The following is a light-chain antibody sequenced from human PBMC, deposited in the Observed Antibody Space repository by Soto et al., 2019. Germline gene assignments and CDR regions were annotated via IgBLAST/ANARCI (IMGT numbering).Light chain of an antibody. Sequence: QSALTQPASVSGSPRQSITISCTGTSSDVGAYNYVSWYQQHPGKAPKLMIYEVSNRPSGVSNRFSGSKSGNTASLTISGLQAEDEADYYCSSYTISSTYVFGSGTKVTVL. CDR3: SSYTISSTYV. CDR2: EVS. V-gene: IGLV2-14*01. J-gene: IGLJ1*01. CDR1: SSDVGAYNY.